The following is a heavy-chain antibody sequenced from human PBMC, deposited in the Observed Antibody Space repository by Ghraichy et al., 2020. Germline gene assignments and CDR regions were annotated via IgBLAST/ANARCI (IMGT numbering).Heavy chain of an antibody. D-gene: IGHD3-22*01. J-gene: IGHJ4*02. Sequence: VALISGDGDSTYYGESVKGRFTLSRDNTRTSLYLQMSGLRTEDTAVYYCAKAENDDYYYDSTGYYSQVYDHWGQGKPVTVSS. CDR3: AKAENDDYYYDSTGYYSQVYDH. CDR2: ISGDGDST. V-gene: IGHV3-43*02.